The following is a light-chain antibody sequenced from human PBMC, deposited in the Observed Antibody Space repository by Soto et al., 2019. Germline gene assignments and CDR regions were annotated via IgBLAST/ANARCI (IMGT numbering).Light chain of an antibody. J-gene: IGKJ2*01. CDR3: QQTYATPHT. V-gene: IGKV1-39*01. CDR1: QSISNF. CDR2: AAS. Sequence: DIQMTQSPSSMSAFIGDRVTITCRASQSISNFLNWYQQKPGKAPKPLIYAASSLQSGGTSTFSGSGSGTDFTLTIISLQPEDFATYFCQQTYATPHTFGQGTKLEI.